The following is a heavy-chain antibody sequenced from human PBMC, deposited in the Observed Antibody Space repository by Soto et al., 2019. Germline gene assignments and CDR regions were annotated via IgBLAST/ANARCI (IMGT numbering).Heavy chain of an antibody. D-gene: IGHD2-21*01. CDR1: GGSISSYY. CDR2: IYTSGST. V-gene: IGHV4-4*07. J-gene: IGHJ3*02. CDR3: ARDSGQHIVVSDAFDI. Sequence: QVQLQESGPGLVKPSETLSLTCTVSGGSISSYYWSWIRQPAGKGLAWIGRIYTSGSTNYNPSLKGRVTMSVDTSKNQFSLKLSSVTAADTAVYYCARDSGQHIVVSDAFDIWGQGTMVTVSS.